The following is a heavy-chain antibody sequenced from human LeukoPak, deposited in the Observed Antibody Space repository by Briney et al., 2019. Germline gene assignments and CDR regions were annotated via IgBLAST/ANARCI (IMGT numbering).Heavy chain of an antibody. CDR3: AGSYSGSYEGEYWFDP. D-gene: IGHD1-26*01. Sequence: SVKVSCKASGGTFSSYAISWVRQAPGQGLEWMGRIIPILGIANYAQKFQGRVTITADKSTSTAYRELSSLRSEDTAVYYCAGSYSGSYEGEYWFDPWGQGTLVTVSS. J-gene: IGHJ5*02. CDR2: IIPILGIA. CDR1: GGTFSSYA. V-gene: IGHV1-69*04.